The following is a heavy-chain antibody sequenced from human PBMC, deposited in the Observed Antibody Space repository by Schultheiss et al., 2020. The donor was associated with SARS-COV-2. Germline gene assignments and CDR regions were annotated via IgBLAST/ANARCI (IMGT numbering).Heavy chain of an antibody. J-gene: IGHJ2*01. CDR3: ARGLSGYDYGGNSAWYFDL. CDR1: GYTFTSYG. V-gene: IGHV1-8*02. Sequence: ASVKVSCKASGYTFTSYGINWVRQATGQGLEWMGWMNPNSGNTGYAQKFQGRVTMTRNTSISTAYMELSSLRSEDTAVYYCARGLSGYDYGGNSAWYFDLWGRGTLVTVSS. CDR2: MNPNSGNT. D-gene: IGHD4-23*01.